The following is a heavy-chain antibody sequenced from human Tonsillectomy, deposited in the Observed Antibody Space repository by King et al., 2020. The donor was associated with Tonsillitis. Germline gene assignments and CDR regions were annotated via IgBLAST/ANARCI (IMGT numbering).Heavy chain of an antibody. D-gene: IGHD4-17*01. CDR3: ARVGSYYGDYIFWDY. V-gene: IGHV3-20*04. CDR1: GFSFDDYG. J-gene: IGHJ4*02. CDR2: INWFGGRT. Sequence: VQLVESGGGVVRPGGSLRLSCAASGFSFDDYGMSWVRQAPGRGLEWVSGINWFGGRTGYADSVKGRFTISRDNAKKSLYLQMNSLRAEDTALYYCARVGSYYGDYIFWDYWGQGTLVTVSS.